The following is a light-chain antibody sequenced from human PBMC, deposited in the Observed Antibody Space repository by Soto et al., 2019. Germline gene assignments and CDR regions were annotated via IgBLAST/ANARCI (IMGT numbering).Light chain of an antibody. V-gene: IGLV2-23*02. Sequence: QSALTQPASVSGSPGQSITISCTGTSSDVGSYNLVSWYHQHPGKAPKLMIYEVSKRPSGVSNRFSGSKSGNTASLTISGLQVEDEADDYCCSYAGSSTFGVFGGGTKLTVL. CDR2: EVS. CDR1: SSDVGSYNL. J-gene: IGLJ3*02. CDR3: CSYAGSSTFGV.